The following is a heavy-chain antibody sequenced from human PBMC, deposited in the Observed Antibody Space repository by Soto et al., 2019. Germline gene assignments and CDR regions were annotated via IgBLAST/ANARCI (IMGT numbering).Heavy chain of an antibody. Sequence: SVKVSCKASGGTFSSYAISWVRQAPGQGLEWMGGIIPIFGTANYAQKFQGRVTITADESTGTAYMELSSLRSEDTAVYYCARGIDSSSSGYYYYGMDVWGQGTTVTVSS. CDR2: IIPIFGTA. CDR3: ARGIDSSSSGYYYYGMDV. V-gene: IGHV1-69*13. D-gene: IGHD6-6*01. CDR1: GGTFSSYA. J-gene: IGHJ6*02.